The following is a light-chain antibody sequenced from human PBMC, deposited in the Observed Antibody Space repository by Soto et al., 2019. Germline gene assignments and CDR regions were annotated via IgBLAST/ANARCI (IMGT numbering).Light chain of an antibody. V-gene: IGLV2-11*01. J-gene: IGLJ1*01. CDR1: SSDVDDYRY. CDR2: DGT. CDR3: CSSAPESTYV. Sequence: QSALAQPRSVSGSPGQLLTISCTGTSSDVDDYRYVSWYQQYPGKAPKLVIYDGTKRPSGVPDRFSGSNSGNTASLTISGLQAEGEADYYCCSSAPESTYVFGTGTKVTVL.